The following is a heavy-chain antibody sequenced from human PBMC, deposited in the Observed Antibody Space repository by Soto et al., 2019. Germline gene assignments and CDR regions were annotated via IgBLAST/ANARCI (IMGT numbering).Heavy chain of an antibody. Sequence: EVQLVESGGGLVKPGGSLRLSCAASGFTFSSYSMNWVRQAPGKGLEWVSSISSSSSYIYYAGSVKGRFTISRDNAKNSLYLQMNSLRAEDTAVYYCARGTRDPCLGFDPWGQGPLVTVSS. D-gene: IGHD2-15*01. CDR3: ARGTRDPCLGFDP. J-gene: IGHJ5*02. CDR1: GFTFSSYS. CDR2: ISSSSSYI. V-gene: IGHV3-21*01.